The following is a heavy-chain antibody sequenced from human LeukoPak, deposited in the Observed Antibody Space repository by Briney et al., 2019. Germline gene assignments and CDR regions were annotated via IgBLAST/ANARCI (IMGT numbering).Heavy chain of an antibody. CDR1: GGTFSSYA. D-gene: IGHD3-10*01. CDR2: IIPILGIA. CDR3: ARERDYYGSGSSHWFDP. Sequence: SVKVSCKASGGTFSSYAISWVRQAPGQGLEWMGRIIPILGIANYAQKFQGRVTITADKSTSTAYMELSSLRSEDTAVYYCARERDYYGSGSSHWFDPWGQGTLVTVSS. V-gene: IGHV1-69*04. J-gene: IGHJ5*02.